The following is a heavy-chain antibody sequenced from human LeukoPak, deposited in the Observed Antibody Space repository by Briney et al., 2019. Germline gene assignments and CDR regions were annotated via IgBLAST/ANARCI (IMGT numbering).Heavy chain of an antibody. V-gene: IGHV4-4*02. D-gene: IGHD2-2*01. J-gene: IGHJ4*02. CDR1: GGSISSSNW. CDR2: IYHSGST. Sequence: SETLSLTCAVSGGSISSSNWWSWVRQPPGKGLEWIGQIYHSGSTNYNPSLKSRVAISVDKSKKQFSLNLNSVTAADTAVYYCARAGQGYCTSASCYLSLDYWGQGTLVTVSS. CDR3: ARAGQGYCTSASCYLSLDY.